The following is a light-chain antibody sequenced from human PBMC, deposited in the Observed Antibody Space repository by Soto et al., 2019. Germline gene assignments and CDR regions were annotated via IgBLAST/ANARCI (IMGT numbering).Light chain of an antibody. V-gene: IGKV3-20*01. CDR3: QHDCSSPMYA. Sequence: EFVLTQSPGTLSLSPGERAILSCRASQSVSGSYLAWYQQKPGQAPRLLIYGASSMATGVPDRFRGRGSGTDFTLTISRLEPEDFAVYYCQHDCSSPMYAFGQGATLVIK. CDR2: GAS. J-gene: IGKJ2*01. CDR1: QSVSGSY.